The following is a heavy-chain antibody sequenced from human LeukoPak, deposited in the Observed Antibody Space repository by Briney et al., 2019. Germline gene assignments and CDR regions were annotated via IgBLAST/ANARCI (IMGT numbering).Heavy chain of an antibody. CDR2: ISGSGGST. D-gene: IGHD3-3*01. Sequence: GGSLRLSCAASGFTFSSYAMSWVRRAPGKGLEWVSAISGSGGSTYYADSVKGRFTISRDNSKNTLYLQMNSLRAEDTAVYYCAKVDSARITIFGVGADNWFDPWGQGTLVTVSS. CDR3: AKVDSARITIFGVGADNWFDP. J-gene: IGHJ5*02. V-gene: IGHV3-23*01. CDR1: GFTFSSYA.